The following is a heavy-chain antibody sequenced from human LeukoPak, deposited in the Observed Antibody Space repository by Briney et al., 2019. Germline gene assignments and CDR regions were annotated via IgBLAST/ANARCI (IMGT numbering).Heavy chain of an antibody. CDR2: INPNSGGT. Sequence: EASVKVSCKASGYTFTGYYMHWVRQAPGQGLEWMGWINPNSGGTNYAQKFQGRVTMTRDTSISTAYMELSRLRSDDTAVYYCARDDLYYYGSGSSMGYWGQGTLVTVSS. CDR3: ARDDLYYYGSGSSMGY. D-gene: IGHD3-10*01. J-gene: IGHJ4*02. CDR1: GYTFTGYY. V-gene: IGHV1-2*02.